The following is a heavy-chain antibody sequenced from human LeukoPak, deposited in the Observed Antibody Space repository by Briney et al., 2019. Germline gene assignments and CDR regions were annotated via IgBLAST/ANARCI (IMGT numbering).Heavy chain of an antibody. J-gene: IGHJ4*02. CDR1: GFTFSSYS. CDR2: TSSSSSYI. V-gene: IGHV3-21*01. Sequence: GGSLRLSCAASGFTFSSYSMNWVRQAPGKGLEWVSSTSSSSSYIYYADSVKGRFTISRDNAKNSLYLQMNSLRAEDTAVYYCARDFVNYDSSGYYLDYWGQGTLVTVSS. D-gene: IGHD3-22*01. CDR3: ARDFVNYDSSGYYLDY.